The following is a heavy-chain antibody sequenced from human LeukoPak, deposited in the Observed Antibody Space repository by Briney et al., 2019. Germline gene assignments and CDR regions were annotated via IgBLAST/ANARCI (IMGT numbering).Heavy chain of an antibody. CDR3: AREAVAGDFDY. V-gene: IGHV3-11*04. CDR1: GFTFSDYY. Sequence: GRSLRLSCAASGFTFSDYYMSWIRQAPGKGLEWVSYISSSGSTIYYADSVKGRFTISRDNAKNSLYLQMNSLRAEDTAVYYCAREAVAGDFDYWGQGTLVTVSS. CDR2: ISSSGSTI. D-gene: IGHD6-19*01. J-gene: IGHJ4*02.